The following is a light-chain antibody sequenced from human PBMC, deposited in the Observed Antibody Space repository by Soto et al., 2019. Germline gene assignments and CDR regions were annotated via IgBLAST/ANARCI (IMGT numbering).Light chain of an antibody. J-gene: IGLJ2*01. CDR1: RDDIGAYDY. CDR3: NSYTNSSAVV. Sequence: QSALTHPASVSGSPGQSITISCAGTRDDIGAYDYVSWYQQPPGNAPKLLVYEVTNRPSGVSDRFSGSKSGNTASLTISGLQAEDEADYYCNSYTNSSAVVFGGGTKVTVL. CDR2: EVT. V-gene: IGLV2-14*01.